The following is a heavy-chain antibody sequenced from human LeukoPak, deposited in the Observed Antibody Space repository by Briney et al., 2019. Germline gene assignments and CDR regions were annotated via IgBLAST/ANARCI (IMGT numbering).Heavy chain of an antibody. J-gene: IGHJ2*01. CDR2: ISYSGST. D-gene: IGHD3-22*01. Sequence: SETLSLTCTVSGGSISSYFWNWVRQPPGKGLEWIGYISYSGSTSYNSSFNSRVNISLDTSKKQGSLKLSFVTAADTAVYFCARGVGSGGYYGSSHWHLDLWGRGTLVTVSS. V-gene: IGHV4-59*01. CDR3: ARGVGSGGYYGSSHWHLDL. CDR1: GGSISSYF.